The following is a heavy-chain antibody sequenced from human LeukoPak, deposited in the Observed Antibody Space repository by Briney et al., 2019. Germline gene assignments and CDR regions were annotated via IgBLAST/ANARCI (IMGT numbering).Heavy chain of an antibody. V-gene: IGHV3-23*01. CDR1: GFTFSSYT. J-gene: IGHJ4*02. CDR2: ISGSGGST. D-gene: IGHD5-18*01. CDR3: AKGSGYSYGSYHFDY. Sequence: GGSLRLSCAASGFTFSSYTMSWVRQAPGKGLEWVSAISGSGGSTYYADSVKGRFTISRDNSKNTLYLQMNSLRAEDTAVYYCAKGSGYSYGSYHFDYWGQGTLVTVSS.